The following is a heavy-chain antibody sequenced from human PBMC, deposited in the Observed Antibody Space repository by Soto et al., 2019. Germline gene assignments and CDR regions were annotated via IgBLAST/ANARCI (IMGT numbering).Heavy chain of an antibody. CDR2: INHSGST. J-gene: IGHJ3*02. D-gene: IGHD3-3*01. Sequence: SESMEIGCAVCRETVSGSEGGGIRKNTGKGLEWIGEINHSGSTNYNPSLKSRVTISVDTSKNQFSLKLSSVTAADTAVYYCASVYFDFWSGYYSLYNDAFDIWGQGTMVTGSS. V-gene: IGHV4-34*09. CDR1: RETVSGSE. CDR3: ASVYFDFWSGYYSLYNDAFDI.